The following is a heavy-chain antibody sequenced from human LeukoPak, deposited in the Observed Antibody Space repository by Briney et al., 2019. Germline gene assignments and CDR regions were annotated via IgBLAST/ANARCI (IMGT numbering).Heavy chain of an antibody. CDR3: ARRRDLYSGSYYPFDY. CDR1: GYSFTSYW. Sequence: GESLKISCKASGYSFTSYWIAWVRQMPGKGLEWMGIIYPGDSDTRYSPSFQGQVTISADKSISTAYLQWSSLKASDTAMYYCARRRDLYSGSYYPFDYWGQGTLVTVSS. CDR2: IYPGDSDT. J-gene: IGHJ4*02. D-gene: IGHD1-26*01. V-gene: IGHV5-51*01.